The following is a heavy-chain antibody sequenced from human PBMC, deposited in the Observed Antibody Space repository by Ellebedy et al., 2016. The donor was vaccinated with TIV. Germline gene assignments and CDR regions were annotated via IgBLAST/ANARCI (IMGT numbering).Heavy chain of an antibody. J-gene: IGHJ4*02. CDR3: AREAPHTGNFDF. Sequence: AASVKVSCKASGYTFTDYYTHWVRQAPGQGLEWMGIIIPSSGSAGYAQRFRGRVTMTRDTSTSIVYMELSSLRSEDTAVYYCAREAPHTGNFDFWGQGTLVTVSS. CDR1: GYTFTDYY. V-gene: IGHV1-46*01. CDR2: IIPSSGSA. D-gene: IGHD1-14*01.